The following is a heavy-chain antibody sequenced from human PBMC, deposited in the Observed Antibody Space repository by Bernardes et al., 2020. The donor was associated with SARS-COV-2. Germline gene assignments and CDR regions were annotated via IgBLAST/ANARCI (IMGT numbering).Heavy chain of an antibody. J-gene: IGHJ4*02. CDR3: AKPYCRTTTCSRGHFDF. V-gene: IGHV3-23*01. D-gene: IGHD2-2*01. Sequence: GGSLRLSCAASGFSFNTYVMTWVRQAPGKGLEWVSTIGDSGGSTYYAYSVKGRFSISRDNSKNTLYLQMNSLSAEDTAVYYCAKPYCRTTTCSRGHFDFWGQGTLVTVSS. CDR1: GFSFNTYV. CDR2: IGDSGGST.